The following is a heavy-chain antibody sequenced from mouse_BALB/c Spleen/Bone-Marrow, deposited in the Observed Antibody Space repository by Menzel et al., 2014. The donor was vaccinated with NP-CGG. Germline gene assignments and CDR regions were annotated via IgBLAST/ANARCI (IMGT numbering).Heavy chain of an antibody. CDR1: GFTFSSFG. CDR2: ISSGSSTI. V-gene: IGHV5-17*02. Sequence: EVQGVESGGGLVQPGGSRKLSCAASGFTFSSFGMHWVRQAPEKGLEWVAYISSGSSTIFYADTVKGRFTVSRDNPKNTLFLQMTSLRSEDTAMYFCTRGGNRDDFDPRGQGTTLTVSS. D-gene: IGHD4-1*01. J-gene: IGHJ2*01. CDR3: TRGGNRDDFDP.